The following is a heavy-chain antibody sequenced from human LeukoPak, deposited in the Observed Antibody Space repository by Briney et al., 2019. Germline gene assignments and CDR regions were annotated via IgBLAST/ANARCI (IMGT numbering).Heavy chain of an antibody. V-gene: IGHV3-30-3*01. Sequence: GGSLRLSCAASGFTVSSNYMSWVRQAPGKGLEWVAVISYDGSNKYYADSVKGRFTISRDSSKNTLYLQMNSLRAEDTAVYYCARETLWFGELLFDYWGQGTLVTVSS. D-gene: IGHD3-10*01. J-gene: IGHJ4*02. CDR1: GFTVSSNY. CDR3: ARETLWFGELLFDY. CDR2: ISYDGSNK.